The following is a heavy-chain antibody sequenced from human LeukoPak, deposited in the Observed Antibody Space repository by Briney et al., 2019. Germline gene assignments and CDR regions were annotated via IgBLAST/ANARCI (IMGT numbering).Heavy chain of an antibody. CDR2: FFLGETP. Sequence: SETLSLTCSVSGYSISSGYYWGWIRQPPGKGLEWIGTFFLGETPSYNPSLKSRVTISADTSKNQFSLNVDSVTAADTAVYYCASARNYYGSGASTSFDHWGQGNLVTVSS. D-gene: IGHD3-10*01. V-gene: IGHV4-38-2*01. CDR1: GYSISSGYY. CDR3: ASARNYYGSGASTSFDH. J-gene: IGHJ4*02.